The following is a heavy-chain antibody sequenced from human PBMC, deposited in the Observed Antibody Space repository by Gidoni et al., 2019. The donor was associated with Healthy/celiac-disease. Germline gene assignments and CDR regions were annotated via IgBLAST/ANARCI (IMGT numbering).Heavy chain of an antibody. D-gene: IGHD6-19*01. V-gene: IGHV1-3*01. CDR3: ARGNKIAVAGPFDY. CDR2: INAGNGNT. J-gene: IGHJ4*02. CDR1: GYTFTSYA. Sequence: QVPLVQSGAEVKKPGASVKVSCKASGYTFTSYAMHWVRQAPGQRLEWMGWINAGNGNTKYSQKCQGRVTITRDTSASTAYMELSSLRSEDTAVYYCARGNKIAVAGPFDYWGQGTLVTVSS.